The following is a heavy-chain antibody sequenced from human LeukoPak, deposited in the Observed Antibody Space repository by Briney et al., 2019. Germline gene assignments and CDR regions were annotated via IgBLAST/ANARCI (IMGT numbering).Heavy chain of an antibody. V-gene: IGHV1-69*04. CDR3: ARGHYDILTGSITDFDY. Sequence: SVRVSCKASGGTFISYAISWGRQAPGQGREWRGRIIPILGIANYTQKFQGRVTITADKSTSTAYMELSSLRSEDTAVYYCARGHYDILTGSITDFDYWGQGTLVTVSS. CDR2: IIPILGIA. J-gene: IGHJ4*02. CDR1: GGTFISYA. D-gene: IGHD3-9*01.